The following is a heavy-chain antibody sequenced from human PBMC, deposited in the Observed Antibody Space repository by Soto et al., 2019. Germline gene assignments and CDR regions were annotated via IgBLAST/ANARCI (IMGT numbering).Heavy chain of an antibody. J-gene: IGHJ6*02. CDR2: IYTSGST. CDR1: GGSISSYY. Sequence: QVQLQESGPGLVKPSETLSLTCTVSGGSISSYYWSWIRPPAGKGLEWIGRIYTSGSTNYNPSLKSRVTMSVDTSKNQYSLKLSSVTAADTAVYYCARGDIITDSYGMDVWGQGTTVTVSS. D-gene: IGHD3-16*01. CDR3: ARGDIITDSYGMDV. V-gene: IGHV4-4*07.